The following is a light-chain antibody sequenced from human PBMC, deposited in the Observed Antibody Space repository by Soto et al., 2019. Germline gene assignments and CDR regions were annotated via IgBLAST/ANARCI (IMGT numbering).Light chain of an antibody. CDR2: DAS. CDR1: QSVSSH. Sequence: EVVMTQCQATLSLSPGERATLSCSTSQSVSSHLAWYQQKPGQAPRLLIYDASNRATGIPARFSGSGSGTDFTLTISSLEPEDFAVYYCQQRSNWPPITFGQGTRLEV. V-gene: IGKV3-11*01. CDR3: QQRSNWPPIT. J-gene: IGKJ5*01.